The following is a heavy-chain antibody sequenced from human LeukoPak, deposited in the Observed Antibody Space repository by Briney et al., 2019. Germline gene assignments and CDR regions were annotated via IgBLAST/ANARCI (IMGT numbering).Heavy chain of an antibody. V-gene: IGHV4-59*01. CDR2: IYYSGST. D-gene: IGHD1-26*01. Sequence: PSETLSLTCTVSGGSISSYYWSWIRQPPGKGLEWIGYIYYSGSTNYNPSLKSRVTISVDTSKNQFSLKLSSVTAADTAVYYCAREVNSGSYCADNWFDPWGQGTLVTVSS. CDR1: GGSISSYY. CDR3: AREVNSGSYCADNWFDP. J-gene: IGHJ5*02.